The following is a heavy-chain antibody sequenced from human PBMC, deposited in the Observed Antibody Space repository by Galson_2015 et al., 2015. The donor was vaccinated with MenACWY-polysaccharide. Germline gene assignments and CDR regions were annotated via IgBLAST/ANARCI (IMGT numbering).Heavy chain of an antibody. D-gene: IGHD6-19*01. CDR2: IKKDGSEK. CDR3: ARKGSGSGYFDLDA. Sequence: SLRLSCAASGFTFSAFWVSWVRQAPGMRPEWVANIKKDGSEKYYVDSVRGRFTVSRDNAKSTLYLQMDSLRVEDTAVYFCARKGSGSGYFDLDAWGQGILVTVSS. J-gene: IGHJ5*02. CDR1: GFTFSAFW. V-gene: IGHV3-7*01.